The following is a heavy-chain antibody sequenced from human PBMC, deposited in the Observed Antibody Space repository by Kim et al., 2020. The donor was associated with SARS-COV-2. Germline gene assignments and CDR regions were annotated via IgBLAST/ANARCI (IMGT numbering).Heavy chain of an antibody. D-gene: IGHD1-26*01. Sequence: GGSLRLSCAASGFTFSNYNMNWVRQAPGKGLEWVSSISGSSSFIYYADSVKGRFTISRDNAKNSLYLQMNSLGAEDTAVYYCARGEVDVWGQGTTVTVSS. CDR2: ISGSSSFI. V-gene: IGHV3-21*01. J-gene: IGHJ6*02. CDR1: GFTFSNYN. CDR3: ARGEVDV.